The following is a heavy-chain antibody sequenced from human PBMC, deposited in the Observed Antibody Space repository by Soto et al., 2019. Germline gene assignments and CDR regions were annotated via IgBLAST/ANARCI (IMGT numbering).Heavy chain of an antibody. Sequence: QLQLQESGPGLVKPSETLSLTCTVSGGSISSSSYYWGWIRQPPGKGLEWIGSIYYSGSTYYNPSLKSRVTISVDTSKNQFSLKLSSVTAADTAVYYCAGGQTDYGDYGGNFDYWGQGTLVTVSS. D-gene: IGHD4-17*01. V-gene: IGHV4-39*01. CDR1: GGSISSSSYY. CDR3: AGGQTDYGDYGGNFDY. J-gene: IGHJ4*02. CDR2: IYYSGST.